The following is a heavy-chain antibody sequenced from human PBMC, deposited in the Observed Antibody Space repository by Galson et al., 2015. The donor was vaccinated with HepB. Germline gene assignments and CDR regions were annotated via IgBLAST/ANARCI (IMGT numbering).Heavy chain of an antibody. CDR2: ISGSPATK. V-gene: IGHV3-48*04. CDR3: VRSTHYSAPGGNDY. J-gene: IGHJ4*02. Sequence: SLRLSCAASGFTFSDYSMIWVRQAPGMGLEWLSYISGSPATKYYADSVRGRFTVTRDNANNFLYLQMGGLRAEDTAIYYCVRSTHYSAPGGNDYWGQGILVTVSS. CDR1: GFTFSDYS. D-gene: IGHD4-23*01.